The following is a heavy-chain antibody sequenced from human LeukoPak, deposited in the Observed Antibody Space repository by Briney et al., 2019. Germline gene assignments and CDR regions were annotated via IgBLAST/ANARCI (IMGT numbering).Heavy chain of an antibody. J-gene: IGHJ4*02. D-gene: IGHD3-22*01. V-gene: IGHV3-33*06. Sequence: PGGSLRLSCAASGFTFSSYGMHWVRQAPGKGLEWVAVIYNDGSNKYYADSVKGRFTISRDNSKNTLYLQMNSLRAEDTAVYYCAKDPSTYYYDSSGYYFDYWGQGTLVTVSS. CDR1: GFTFSSYG. CDR3: AKDPSTYYYDSSGYYFDY. CDR2: IYNDGSNK.